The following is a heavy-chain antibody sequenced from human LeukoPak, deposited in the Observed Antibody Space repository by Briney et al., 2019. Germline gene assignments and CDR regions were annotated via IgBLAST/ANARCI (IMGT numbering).Heavy chain of an antibody. CDR1: GGSFSGYY. CDR3: ARPRYDYVWGSYRSAFDI. CDR2: INHSGST. V-gene: IGHV4-34*01. D-gene: IGHD3-16*02. Sequence: SETLSLTCAVYGGSFSGYYWSWIRQPPGKGLEWIGEINHSGSTNYNPSLKSRVTISVDTPKNQFSLKLSSVTAADTAVYYCARPRYDYVWGSYRSAFDIWGQGTMVTVSS. J-gene: IGHJ3*02.